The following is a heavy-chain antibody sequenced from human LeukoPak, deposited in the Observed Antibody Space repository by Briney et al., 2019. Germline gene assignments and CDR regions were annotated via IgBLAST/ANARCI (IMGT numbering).Heavy chain of an antibody. V-gene: IGHV3-33*06. CDR1: GFTFGSYG. Sequence: GESLKISCAASGFTFGSYGMHWVRQAPGKGLEWLAAIWYDGSNKDYADSVKGRITISRDNSKNTLFLEMNSLRDDDTAVYYCAKDWRGVGRGHFDSWGQGTLVTVSS. D-gene: IGHD3-3*01. CDR3: AKDWRGVGRGHFDS. J-gene: IGHJ4*02. CDR2: IWYDGSNK.